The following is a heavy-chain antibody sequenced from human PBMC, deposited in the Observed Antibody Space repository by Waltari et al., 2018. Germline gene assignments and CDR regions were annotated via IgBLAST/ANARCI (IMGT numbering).Heavy chain of an antibody. V-gene: IGHV3-53*02. J-gene: IGHJ4*02. D-gene: IGHD3-22*01. CDR2: IYSGGST. CDR3: ARDMRDSSGYLDY. CDR1: GFTVSSNY. Sequence: EVQLVETGGGLIQPGGSLRLSCAASGFTVSSNYMSWVRQAPGKGLEWVSVIYSGGSTYYADSVKGLFTISKDNSKNTLYLQMNSLRAEDTAVYYCARDMRDSSGYLDYWGQGTLVTVSS.